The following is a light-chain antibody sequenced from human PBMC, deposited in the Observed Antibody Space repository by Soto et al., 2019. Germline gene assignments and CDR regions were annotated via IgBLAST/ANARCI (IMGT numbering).Light chain of an antibody. J-gene: IGLJ1*01. CDR1: SSYVGIYNY. V-gene: IGLV2-14*01. CDR3: SSYTTSSTRV. CDR2: EVS. Sequence: QSVLTQPASVSGSLGQSIAISCTGSSSYVGIYNYDSWYHQPPCNVANLIIYEVSNRPSEVSNRFSGSKSGNTASLTISGLQADDEADYYCSSYTTSSTRVFGTGTMSPS.